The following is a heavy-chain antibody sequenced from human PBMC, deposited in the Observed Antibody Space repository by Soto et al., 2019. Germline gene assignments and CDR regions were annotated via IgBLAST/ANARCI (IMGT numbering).Heavy chain of an antibody. CDR2: ISGSGGST. V-gene: IGHV3-23*01. D-gene: IGHD4-17*01. J-gene: IGHJ6*02. CDR3: AKPGRVSMTTVTKPVRPISYHYGMDV. Sequence: PGGSLRLSCAASGFTFSSYAMSWVLQAPGNGLEWVSGISGSGGSTYYADSVKGRFTISRDNSKNTLYLQMNSLRAEHTAVYYCAKPGRVSMTTVTKPVRPISYHYGMDVWAQGTTVTVYS. CDR1: GFTFSSYA.